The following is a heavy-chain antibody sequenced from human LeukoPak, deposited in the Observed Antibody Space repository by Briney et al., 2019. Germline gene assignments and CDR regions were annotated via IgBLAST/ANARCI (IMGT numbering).Heavy chain of an antibody. J-gene: IGHJ4*02. Sequence: ASVKVSCKASGYTFTGYYMHWVRQAPGQGLEWMGWINPNSGGTNYAQKFQGRVTMTRDTSISTAYMELSRLRSDDTAVYYCARTERIAVAGTSDYWGQGTLATVSS. CDR3: ARTERIAVAGTSDY. CDR1: GYTFTGYY. CDR2: INPNSGGT. D-gene: IGHD6-19*01. V-gene: IGHV1-2*02.